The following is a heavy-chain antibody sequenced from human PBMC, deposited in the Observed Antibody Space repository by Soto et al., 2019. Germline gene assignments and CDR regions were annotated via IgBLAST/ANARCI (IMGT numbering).Heavy chain of an antibody. V-gene: IGHV3-74*01. D-gene: IGHD3-10*01. CDR3: VKHQVSLVRGISPFDY. CDR2: LNSDGSDT. Sequence: GGSLRLSCAASGFTFSSYWMHWVRQAPGKGLLWVSRLNSDGSDTSYADSVKGRFTISRDNSKNTVYLQMNSLRAEDTAVYYCVKHQVSLVRGISPFDYWGQGALVTVSS. CDR1: GFTFSSYW. J-gene: IGHJ4*02.